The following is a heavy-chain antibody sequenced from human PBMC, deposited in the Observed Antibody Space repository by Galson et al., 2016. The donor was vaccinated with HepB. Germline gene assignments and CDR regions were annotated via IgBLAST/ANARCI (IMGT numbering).Heavy chain of an antibody. Sequence: PALVKPTQTLTLTCTFSGFSLSTSGVGVGWIRQPPGKALEWLALIYWDDDKRYSPTLKSRLTITKDTSKNQVVLTMTNMDPVETATYYCAHSVTFGGVARRFDYWGQGTLVTVSS. CDR1: GFSLSTSGVG. V-gene: IGHV2-5*02. CDR2: IYWDDDK. D-gene: IGHD3-16*01. CDR3: AHSVTFGGVARRFDY. J-gene: IGHJ4*02.